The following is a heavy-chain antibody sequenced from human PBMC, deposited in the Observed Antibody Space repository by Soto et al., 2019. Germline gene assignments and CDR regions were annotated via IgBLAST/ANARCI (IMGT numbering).Heavy chain of an antibody. CDR2: INAGNGNT. CDR3: ARDLSYDFWSGPGD. J-gene: IGHJ4*02. V-gene: IGHV1-3*01. Sequence: ASLNVDFDASGYACSSDAMHWVSQEPGQRLEWMGWINAGNGNTKYSQKFQGRVTITRDTSASTAYMELSSLRSEDTAVYYCARDLSYDFWSGPGDWGKGTLVNVPQ. D-gene: IGHD3-3*01. CDR1: GYACSSDA.